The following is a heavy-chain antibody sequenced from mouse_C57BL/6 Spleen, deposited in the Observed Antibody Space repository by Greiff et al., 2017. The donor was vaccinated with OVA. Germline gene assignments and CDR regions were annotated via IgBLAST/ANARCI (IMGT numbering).Heavy chain of an antibody. Sequence: QVHVKQPGAELVKPGASVKLSCKASGYTFTSYWMQWVKQRPGQGLEWIGEIDPSDSYTNYNQKFKGKATLTVDTSSSTAYMQLSSLTSEDSAVYYCARGGTGTRYFDYWGQGTTLTVSS. CDR2: IDPSDSYT. J-gene: IGHJ2*01. CDR3: ARGGTGTRYFDY. D-gene: IGHD4-1*01. V-gene: IGHV1-50*01. CDR1: GYTFTSYW.